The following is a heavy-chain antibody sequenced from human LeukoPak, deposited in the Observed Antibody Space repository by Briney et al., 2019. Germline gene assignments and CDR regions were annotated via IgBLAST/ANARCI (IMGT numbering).Heavy chain of an antibody. V-gene: IGHV4-39*07. CDR1: GGSISSSSYY. Sequence: SETLSLTCTVSGGSISSSSYYWGWIRQPPGKGLEWIGSIYYSGSTYYNPSLKSRVTISVDTSKNQFSLKLSSVTAADTAVYYCARVGNSSGWYYYYGMDVWGQGTTVTVSS. CDR3: ARVGNSSGWYYYYGMDV. D-gene: IGHD6-19*01. J-gene: IGHJ6*02. CDR2: IYYSGST.